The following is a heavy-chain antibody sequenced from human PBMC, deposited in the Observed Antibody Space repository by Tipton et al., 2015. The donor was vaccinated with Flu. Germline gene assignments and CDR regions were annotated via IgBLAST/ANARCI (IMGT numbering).Heavy chain of an antibody. CDR2: IYTSGST. CDR3: ARGYSSSLGLPFDY. CDR1: SSYY. V-gene: IGHV4-4*07. Sequence: SSYYWTWIRQPAGKGLEWIGRIYTSGSTNYNPSLKSRVTMSLDTSKNQFSMKLSSVTAADTAVYYCARGYSSSLGLPFDYWGQGTLVTVSS. D-gene: IGHD6-19*01. J-gene: IGHJ4*02.